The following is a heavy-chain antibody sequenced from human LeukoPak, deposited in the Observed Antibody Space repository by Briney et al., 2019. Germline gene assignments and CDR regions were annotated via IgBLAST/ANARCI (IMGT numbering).Heavy chain of an antibody. CDR3: ATKQTYYDILTGLTHNWFDP. CDR1: GYTFTKYY. V-gene: IGHV1-46*01. D-gene: IGHD3-9*01. Sequence: GASVKVSCKASGYTFTKYYMHWVRQAPGQVLEWMGMISPSGGSTSYPQKFQDRVTLTRDTSTSTVYMELSSPRSEDTAVYYCATKQTYYDILTGLTHNWFDPWGQGTLVTVSS. J-gene: IGHJ5*02. CDR2: ISPSGGST.